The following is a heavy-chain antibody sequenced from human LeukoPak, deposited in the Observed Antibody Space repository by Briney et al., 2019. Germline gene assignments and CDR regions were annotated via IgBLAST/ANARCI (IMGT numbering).Heavy chain of an antibody. V-gene: IGHV4-59*12. J-gene: IGHJ4*02. CDR1: GGSISSYY. Sequence: SETLSLTCSVSGGSISSYYWSWIRQPPGKGLEWIGYIYHSGSTNYNPSLESRVTISVDTSKNQFSLKLSSVTAADTAVYYCARLGSSSSNWGQGTLVTVSS. CDR3: ARLGSSSSN. D-gene: IGHD6-6*01. CDR2: IYHSGST.